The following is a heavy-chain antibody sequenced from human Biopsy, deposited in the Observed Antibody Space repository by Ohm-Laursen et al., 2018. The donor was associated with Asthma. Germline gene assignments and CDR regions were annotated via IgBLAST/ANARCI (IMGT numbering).Heavy chain of an antibody. Sequence: SLRLSCAASGFTFSDYYMSWIRQAPGKGLEWLPYINGKSNSIEYADSVKGRFTISRDNAKNSLYLQMNSLRAEDTAVYYCARDSYSSGLYDDFESWGQGTLVTVSS. J-gene: IGHJ4*02. CDR1: GFTFSDYY. D-gene: IGHD6-19*01. CDR2: INGKSNSI. CDR3: ARDSYSSGLYDDFES. V-gene: IGHV3-11*01.